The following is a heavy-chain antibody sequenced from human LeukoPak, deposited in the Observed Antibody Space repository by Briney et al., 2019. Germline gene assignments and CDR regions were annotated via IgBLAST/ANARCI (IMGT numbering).Heavy chain of an antibody. CDR1: RFTFSSYG. CDR2: IPYDGSNK. J-gene: IGHJ4*02. V-gene: IGHV3-30*18. D-gene: IGHD4-17*01. CDR3: AKGNYGDYGVVAY. Sequence: GGSLRLSCAASRFTFSSYGMHWVRQAPGKGLEWVAIIPYDGSNKYYADSVKGRFTISRDNSKNTLYLQMNSLRAEDTAVYYCAKGNYGDYGVVAYWGQGTLVTVSS.